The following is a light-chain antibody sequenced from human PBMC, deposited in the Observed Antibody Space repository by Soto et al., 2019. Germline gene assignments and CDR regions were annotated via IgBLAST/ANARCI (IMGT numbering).Light chain of an antibody. CDR2: GAS. CDR3: QQYGSSPVT. J-gene: IGKJ3*01. Sequence: EIVLTQSPGTLSLSPGERATLSCRASQSVSSSYLAWYQQNPGQAPRLLIYGASSRATGIPDRFSGSGSGTDFTLTISRLEPEDFAVYYWQQYGSSPVTFGPGTKVDIK. V-gene: IGKV3-20*01. CDR1: QSVSSSY.